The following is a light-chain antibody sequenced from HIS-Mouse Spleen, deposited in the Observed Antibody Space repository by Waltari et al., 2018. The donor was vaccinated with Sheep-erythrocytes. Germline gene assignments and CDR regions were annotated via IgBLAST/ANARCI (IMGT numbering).Light chain of an antibody. V-gene: IGLV2-14*01. CDR2: EVS. CDR3: SSYTSSSTYV. CDR1: SSDVGGYNY. J-gene: IGLJ1*01. Sequence: QSALTQPASVSGSPGQSIPIPCTGTSSDVGGYNYVSWYQPPPGKAPKLIIYEVSNRPSGVSNRFSGSKSGNTASLTISGLQAEDEADYYCSSYTSSSTYVFGTGTKVTVL.